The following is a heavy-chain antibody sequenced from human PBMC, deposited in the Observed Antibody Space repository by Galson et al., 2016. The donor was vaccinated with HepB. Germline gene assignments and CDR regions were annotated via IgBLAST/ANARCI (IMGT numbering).Heavy chain of an antibody. CDR2: ISSSDNTI. CDR1: GFTFSDYY. D-gene: IGHD3-10*01. CDR3: ARDKYYGSPGFDP. J-gene: IGHJ5*02. Sequence: SLRLSCAASGFTFSDYYMSWIRQAPGKGLEWVSYISSSDNTIYYADSVQGRFTISRDNAKNSLYLQMNSLIADDTAVYYCARDKYYGSPGFDPWGQGTLGTVAS. V-gene: IGHV3-11*01.